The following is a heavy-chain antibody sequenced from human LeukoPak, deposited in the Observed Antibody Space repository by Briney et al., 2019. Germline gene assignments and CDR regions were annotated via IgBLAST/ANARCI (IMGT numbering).Heavy chain of an antibody. CDR1: GFTFDDYA. V-gene: IGHV3-9*03. J-gene: IGHJ4*02. D-gene: IGHD6-19*01. Sequence: GRSLRLSCAASGFTFDDYAMHWVRQAPGKGLEWVSGISWNSGSIGYADSVKGRFIISRDNAKNSLYLQMNSLRAEDMALYYCAKDKWPFGIAVALGPFDYWGQGTLVTVSS. CDR3: AKDKWPFGIAVALGPFDY. CDR2: ISWNSGSI.